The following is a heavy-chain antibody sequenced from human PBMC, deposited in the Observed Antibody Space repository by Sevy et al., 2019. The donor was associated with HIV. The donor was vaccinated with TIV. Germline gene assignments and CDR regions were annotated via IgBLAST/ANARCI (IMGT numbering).Heavy chain of an antibody. Sequence: GGSLRLSCAASGFTFDDCTMHWVRQAPGKGLEWVSLISWDGGSTYYADSVKGRFTISRDNSKNSLYLQMNSLRTEDTALYYCAKGPEDCSGGSCYPYGMDVWGQGTTVTVSS. J-gene: IGHJ6*02. CDR2: ISWDGGST. V-gene: IGHV3-43*01. D-gene: IGHD2-15*01. CDR1: GFTFDDCT. CDR3: AKGPEDCSGGSCYPYGMDV.